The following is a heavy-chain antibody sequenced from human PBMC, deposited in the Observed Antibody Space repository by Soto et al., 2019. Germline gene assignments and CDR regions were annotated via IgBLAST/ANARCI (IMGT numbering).Heavy chain of an antibody. CDR1: GYTFTGYY. CDR2: INPNSGGT. Sequence: ASVKVSCKASGYTFTGYYMHRVRQAPGQGLEWMGWINPNSGGTNYAQKFQGWVTMTRDTSISTAYMELSRLRSDDTAVYYCARGFNVLRFLEWSWPYYGMDVWGQGTTVNVSS. J-gene: IGHJ6*02. D-gene: IGHD3-3*01. V-gene: IGHV1-2*04. CDR3: ARGFNVLRFLEWSWPYYGMDV.